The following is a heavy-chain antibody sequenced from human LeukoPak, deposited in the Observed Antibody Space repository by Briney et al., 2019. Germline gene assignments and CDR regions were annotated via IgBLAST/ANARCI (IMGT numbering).Heavy chain of an antibody. J-gene: IGHJ4*02. D-gene: IGHD5-18*01. CDR2: IIPIFGTA. V-gene: IGHV1-69*05. Sequence: SVKVSCKASGGTFSSYAISWVRQAPGQGLEWMGGIIPIFGTANYAQKFQGRVTITTDESTSTAYMELSSLRSEDTAVYYCARSERSGYSYGYEDYWGQGTLVTVSS. CDR3: ARSERSGYSYGYEDY. CDR1: GGTFSSYA.